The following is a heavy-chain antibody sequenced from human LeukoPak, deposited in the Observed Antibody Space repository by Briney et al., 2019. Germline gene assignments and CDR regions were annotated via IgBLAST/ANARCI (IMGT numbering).Heavy chain of an antibody. V-gene: IGHV1-18*01. CDR2: ISGYNGNT. Sequence: ASVKVSCKASGYTFTSYGISWVRQAPGQGLEWMGWISGYNGNTNYAQNLQGRVTLTTDTSTSTAYMELRSLRSDDTAVYYCARDRRFGRGFDYWGQGTLVTVSS. J-gene: IGHJ4*02. CDR1: GYTFTSYG. D-gene: IGHD3-16*01. CDR3: ARDRRFGRGFDY.